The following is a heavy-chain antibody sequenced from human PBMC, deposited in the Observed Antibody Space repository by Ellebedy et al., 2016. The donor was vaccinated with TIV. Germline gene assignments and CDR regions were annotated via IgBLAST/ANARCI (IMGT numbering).Heavy chain of an antibody. CDR3: AKDSSGYYPNFFDY. D-gene: IGHD3-22*01. CDR2: ITGSGGTT. V-gene: IGHV3-23*01. Sequence: GESLKISCAASGFTLSSYAMNWVRQAPGKGLEWVSAITGSGGTTYYADSVKGRFTISRDHSKNTLYLQMGSLRAEDTAVYFCAKDSSGYYPNFFDYWGQGTLVTVSS. CDR1: GFTLSSYA. J-gene: IGHJ4*02.